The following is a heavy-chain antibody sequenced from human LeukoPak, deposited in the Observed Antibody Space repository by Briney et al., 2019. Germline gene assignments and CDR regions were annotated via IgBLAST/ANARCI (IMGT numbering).Heavy chain of an antibody. J-gene: IGHJ6*02. Sequence: GGSLRLSCAASGFTFSSYEMNWVRQAPGKGLEWVSYISNSGRSIYYADSVKGRFTISRDNAKNSLYLQMNSLRAEDTAVYYCAREGEYSSSLGGYYGMDVWGQGTTVTVSS. D-gene: IGHD6-13*01. CDR1: GFTFSSYE. CDR3: AREGEYSSSLGGYYGMDV. V-gene: IGHV3-48*03. CDR2: ISNSGRSI.